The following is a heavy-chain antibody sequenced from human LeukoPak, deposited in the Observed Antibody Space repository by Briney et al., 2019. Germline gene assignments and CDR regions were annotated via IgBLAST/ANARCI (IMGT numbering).Heavy chain of an antibody. D-gene: IGHD3-10*01. V-gene: IGHV1-18*01. CDR3: ARDSTLWFGEGGRGYFDY. CDR2: ISAYNANT. J-gene: IGHJ4*02. CDR1: GYTFTTNG. Sequence: ASVKVSCKTSGYTFTTNGGISWVRQAPGQGLEWMGWISAYNANTHYSQTLQGRVTMTTDTSTSTAYMELRSLRSDDTAVYYCARDSTLWFGEGGRGYFDYWGQGTLVTVSS.